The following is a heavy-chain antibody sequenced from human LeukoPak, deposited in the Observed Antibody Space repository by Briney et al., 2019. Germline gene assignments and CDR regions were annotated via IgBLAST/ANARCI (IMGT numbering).Heavy chain of an antibody. CDR1: GFTFSSYA. V-gene: IGHV3-23*01. D-gene: IGHD3-9*01. CDR2: ISGSGGST. CDR3: ASLPTHYDILTGRFDY. Sequence: GGSLRLSCAASGFTFSSYAMSWVRQAPGKGLEWVSAISGSGGSTYYADSVKGRFTISRGNSKNTLYLQMNSLRAEDTAVYYCASLPTHYDILTGRFDYWGQGTLVTVSS. J-gene: IGHJ4*02.